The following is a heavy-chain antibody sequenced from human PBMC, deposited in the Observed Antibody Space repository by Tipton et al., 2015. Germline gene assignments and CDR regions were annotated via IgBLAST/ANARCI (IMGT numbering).Heavy chain of an antibody. Sequence: TLSLTCTVSGGSISSSSSYWGWIRQHPGKGLEWIGYIYYRVTTRYNPSLKSRVTISVDTSKNQFSLELTSVTAADTAVYYCARDSTGVTPLDSWGQGILVTVSS. V-gene: IGHV4-31*03. D-gene: IGHD2-2*01. CDR3: ARDSTGVTPLDS. J-gene: IGHJ4*02. CDR1: GGSISSSSSY. CDR2: IYYRVTT.